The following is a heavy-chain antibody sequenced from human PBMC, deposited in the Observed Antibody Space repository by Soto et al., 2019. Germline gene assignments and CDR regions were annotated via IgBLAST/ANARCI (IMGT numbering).Heavy chain of an antibody. CDR2: VSYDGSLK. V-gene: IGHV3-30*18. CDR1: GFTFSRFG. D-gene: IGHD2-2*01. Sequence: QVQLVESGGGVVHPGRSLRLSCAASGFTFSRFGIRWVRQAPGKGLEWVAVVSYDGSLKYYADSVKGRFTISRDNSKNTLYLQMNSLRPEDTALYYCAKDSDQLLFDYYYYGMDVWGQGTTVTVSS. CDR3: AKDSDQLLFDYYYYGMDV. J-gene: IGHJ6*02.